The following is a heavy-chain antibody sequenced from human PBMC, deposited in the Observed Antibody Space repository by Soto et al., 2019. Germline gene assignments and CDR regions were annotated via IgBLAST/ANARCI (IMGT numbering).Heavy chain of an antibody. J-gene: IGHJ4*02. CDR2: MNPNSGNT. V-gene: IGHV1-8*01. D-gene: IGHD3-10*02. CDR1: GYTFTSYD. Sequence: QVQLVQSGAEVKKPGASVKVSCKASGYTFTSYDINWVRQATGQGLEWMGWMNPNSGNTDYAQKFQGRVTMTRNTSISAAYMERSSLRSEDTPVSYCARERTYVGDYWGQGSLVTVSS. CDR3: ARERTYVGDY.